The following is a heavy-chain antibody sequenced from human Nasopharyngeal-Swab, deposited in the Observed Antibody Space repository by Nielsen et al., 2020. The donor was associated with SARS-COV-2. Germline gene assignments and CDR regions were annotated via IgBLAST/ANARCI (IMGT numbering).Heavy chain of an antibody. D-gene: IGHD3-3*01. Sequence: PGKGLEWIGYIYYSGSTYYNPSPKSRVTISVDTSKNQFSLKLSSVTAADTAVYYCARANRSGIFGVVLNFDYWGQGTLVTVSS. CDR3: ARANRSGIFGVVLNFDY. CDR2: IYYSGST. J-gene: IGHJ4*02. V-gene: IGHV4-31*02.